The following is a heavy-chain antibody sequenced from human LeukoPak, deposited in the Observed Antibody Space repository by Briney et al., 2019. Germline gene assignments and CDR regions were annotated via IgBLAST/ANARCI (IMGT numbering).Heavy chain of an antibody. CDR3: ARVGLGRDKGAFDI. CDR1: GGSISSSSYY. J-gene: IGHJ3*02. Sequence: PSETLSLTCTVSGGSISSSSYYWGWIRQPPGKGLEWIGEIIQTGSTNYSPSLRSRVTISLDTSKSQFSLKLSSVSAADTSTYYCARVGLGRDKGAFDIWGQGTMVTISS. CDR2: IIQTGST. V-gene: IGHV4-39*07. D-gene: IGHD3/OR15-3a*01.